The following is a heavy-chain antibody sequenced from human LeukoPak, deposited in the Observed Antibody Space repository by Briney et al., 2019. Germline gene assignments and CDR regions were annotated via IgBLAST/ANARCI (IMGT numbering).Heavy chain of an antibody. CDR2: ISHSGSST. V-gene: IGHV3-11*04. Sequence: GGSLRLSCAASGFTFSNYAMTWIRQAPGKGLEWVSYISHSGSSTYYADSVKGRFTISRDNAKNSLYLQMNNLRAEDTAVYYCGSGYYFDYWGQGTLVTVSS. CDR3: GSGYYFDY. D-gene: IGHD3-22*01. CDR1: GFTFSNYA. J-gene: IGHJ4*02.